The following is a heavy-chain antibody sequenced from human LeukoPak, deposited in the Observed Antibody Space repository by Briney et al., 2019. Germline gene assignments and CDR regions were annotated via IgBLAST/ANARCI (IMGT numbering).Heavy chain of an antibody. Sequence: GASLQISRQGSGYIFTSYWIGWGRQLPGKGVEWMGIIYPGDSDTRDSPSFQGQVTISADKSIRTPCLQWTSLKASDTAMYYCARLKDIVVVVAASPAVSFDYWGQGTLVTVSS. CDR2: IYPGDSDT. D-gene: IGHD2-15*01. CDR1: GYIFTSYW. J-gene: IGHJ4*02. V-gene: IGHV5-51*01. CDR3: ARLKDIVVVVAASPAVSFDY.